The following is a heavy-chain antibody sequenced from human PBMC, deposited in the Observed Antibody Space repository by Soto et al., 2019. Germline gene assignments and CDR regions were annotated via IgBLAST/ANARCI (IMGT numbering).Heavy chain of an antibody. Sequence: XGSLRVTFAAPGFTFSIYSLHWVRQAPGKGLEWVAVMSPNGSNQYYADSVKGRFTISRDTSKSTLYLQMTSLRPDDTAVYYCATGANFYYETSRDWGQGTLVTVSS. CDR1: GFTFSIYS. CDR3: ATGANFYYETSRD. J-gene: IGHJ4*02. D-gene: IGHD3-22*01. V-gene: IGHV3-30-3*01. CDR2: MSPNGSNQ.